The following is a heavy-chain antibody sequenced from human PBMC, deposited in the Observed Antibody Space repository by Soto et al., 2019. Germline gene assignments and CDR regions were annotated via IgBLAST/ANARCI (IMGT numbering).Heavy chain of an antibody. V-gene: IGHV4-39*01. CDR1: GGSISSSSYY. CDR3: ARPTYSGYDFGAFDI. J-gene: IGHJ3*02. Sequence: PSETLSLTCTVSGGSISSSSYYWGWIRQPPGKGLEWIGSIYYSGSTYYNPSLKSRVTISVDTSKNQFSLKLSSVTAADTAVYYCARPTYSGYDFGAFDIWGQGTMV. D-gene: IGHD5-12*01. CDR2: IYYSGST.